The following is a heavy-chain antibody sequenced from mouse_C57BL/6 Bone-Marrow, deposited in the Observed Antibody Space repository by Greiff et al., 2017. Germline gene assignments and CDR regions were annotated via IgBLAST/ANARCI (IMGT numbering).Heavy chain of an antibody. CDR2: ISGGGGNT. CDR3: SRQVTTVLATKYFDV. D-gene: IGHD1-1*01. Sequence: EVMLVESGGGLVKPGGSLKLSCAASGFTFSSYTMSWVRQTPEKRLQWVAAISGGGGNTSYPDSVKGRFTFSRDNDKNILYLQMSSLRSEETALYYCSRQVTTVLATKYFDVWGTETTVTVSS. CDR1: GFTFSSYT. J-gene: IGHJ1*03. V-gene: IGHV5-9*01.